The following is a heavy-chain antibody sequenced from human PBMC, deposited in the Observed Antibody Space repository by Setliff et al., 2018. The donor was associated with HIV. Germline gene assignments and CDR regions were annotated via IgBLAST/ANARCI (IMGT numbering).Heavy chain of an antibody. CDR2: ISGSGGST. J-gene: IGHJ6*03. CDR3: VKARVDGDYYYYYYMDV. D-gene: IGHD4-17*01. CDR1: GFTFSSYA. V-gene: IGHV3-23*01. Sequence: GGSLRLSCAASGFTFSSYAMSWVRQAPGKGLEWVSAISGSGGSTFYADSLKGRFTISRDNSKNTLYLQMSSLRAEDTAVYYCVKARVDGDYYYYYYMDVWGKGTTVTVSS.